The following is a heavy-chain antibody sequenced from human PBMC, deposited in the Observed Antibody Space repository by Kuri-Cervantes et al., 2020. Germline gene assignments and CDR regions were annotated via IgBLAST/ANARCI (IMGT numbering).Heavy chain of an antibody. D-gene: IGHD3-10*01. Sequence: SETLSLTCGVHGGSLSDSYWSWIRQVPRKGLEWIGEINHSGSTNYNPSLKSRVTISVDTSKNQFSLKLSSVTAADTAVYYCAREIWFGELLRVDYFDYWGQGTLVTVSS. V-gene: IGHV4-34*01. CDR1: GGSLSDSY. J-gene: IGHJ4*02. CDR3: AREIWFGELLRVDYFDY. CDR2: INHSGST.